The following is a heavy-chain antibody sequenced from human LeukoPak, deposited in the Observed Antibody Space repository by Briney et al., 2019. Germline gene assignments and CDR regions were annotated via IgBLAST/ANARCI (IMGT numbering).Heavy chain of an antibody. V-gene: IGHV4-39*01. CDR2: ISHSGST. Sequence: PLETLSLTCTLSLVSTCAYYWRSIREPAGPGVEWIGSISHSGSTYYDPSLKSRITISVDTSKNQFSLKVRSVTAADTAVYYCARRITGTTSDSFDYWGQGILVTVSS. CDR3: ARRITGTTSDSFDY. D-gene: IGHD1-20*01. J-gene: IGHJ4*02. CDR1: LVSTCAYY.